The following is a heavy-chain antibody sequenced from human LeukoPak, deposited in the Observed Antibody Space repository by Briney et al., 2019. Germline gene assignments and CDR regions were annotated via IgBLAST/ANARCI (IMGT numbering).Heavy chain of an antibody. J-gene: IGHJ4*02. CDR1: GFTFSSYW. D-gene: IGHD6-13*01. CDR2: IKQDGSEK. V-gene: IGHV3-7*04. CDR3: ARAGYSDY. Sequence: GGSLRLPCAAPGFTFSSYWMTWVRRAPGKGLEWVANIKQDGSEKYYVDSVKGRFTISRDNAKNSLYLQMNSLRAEDTAVYYCARAGYSDYWGQGTLVTVSS.